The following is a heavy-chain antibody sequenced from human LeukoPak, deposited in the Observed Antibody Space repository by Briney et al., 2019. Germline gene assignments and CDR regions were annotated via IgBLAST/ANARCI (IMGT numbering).Heavy chain of an antibody. CDR1: GFSFSNYW. J-gene: IGHJ3*02. V-gene: IGHV3-7*03. CDR3: ARDLDYGSGRSPGAFDI. D-gene: IGHD3-10*01. Sequence: GGSLRLSCAASGFSFSNYWMSWVRQAPGKGLEWVANIKQDGSEKYYVDSVKGRFTISRDQARNSLYLQMNSLRGEDTAVYYCARDLDYGSGRSPGAFDIWGQGTMVTVSS. CDR2: IKQDGSEK.